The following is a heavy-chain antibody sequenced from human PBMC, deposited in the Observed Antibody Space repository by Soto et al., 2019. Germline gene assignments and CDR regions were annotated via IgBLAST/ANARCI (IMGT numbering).Heavy chain of an antibody. Sequence: EVQLVESGGGLVQPGRSLRLSCAASGFTFDDDAMHWVRQAPGKGLEWVSGISRNSGSIGYADSVKSRFTISRDNAKNSLYLQMNSLRAEDTALYYCAKDIFGRYQLLSSFDYWGQGTLVTVSS. J-gene: IGHJ4*02. D-gene: IGHD2-2*01. CDR1: GFTFDDDA. CDR3: AKDIFGRYQLLSSFDY. V-gene: IGHV3-9*01. CDR2: ISRNSGSI.